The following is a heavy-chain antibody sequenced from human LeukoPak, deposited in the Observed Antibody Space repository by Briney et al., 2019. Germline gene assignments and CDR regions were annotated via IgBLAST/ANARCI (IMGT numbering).Heavy chain of an antibody. V-gene: IGHV3-48*01. CDR2: ISSSSSTI. D-gene: IGHD6-13*01. CDR1: GFTFSSYS. CDR3: ASGIAAAGTVY. J-gene: IGHJ4*02. Sequence: PGGSLRLSCAASGFTFSSYSMNWVRQAPGKGLEWVSYISSSSSTIYYADSVKGRFTISRDNAKNSLYLQMNSLRAEDTAVYYCASGIAAAGTVYWGQGTLVTVSS.